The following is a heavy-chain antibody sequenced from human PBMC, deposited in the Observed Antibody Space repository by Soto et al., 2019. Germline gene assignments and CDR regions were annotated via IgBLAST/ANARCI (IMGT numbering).Heavy chain of an antibody. D-gene: IGHD2-2*01. V-gene: IGHV4-31*03. CDR2: IYYSGST. J-gene: IGHJ4*02. CDR1: GGYIRSGGYY. CDR3: ARGPHVGISTS. Sequence: SETLSLTCTFSGGYIRSGGYYWSWIRQHPGKGLEWIGYIYYSGSTYYNPSLKSRVTISVDTSKNQFSLNPQMNALRVEDTAVYYCARGPHVGISTSWGQGTLVTVSS.